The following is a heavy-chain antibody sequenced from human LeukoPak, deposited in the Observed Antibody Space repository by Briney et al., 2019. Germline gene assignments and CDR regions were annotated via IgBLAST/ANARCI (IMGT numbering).Heavy chain of an antibody. D-gene: IGHD3-16*02. J-gene: IGHJ4*02. CDR2: IRYDGSNK. CDR3: AKTGKRYDYVWGSYREVYYFDY. V-gene: IGHV3-30*02. Sequence: PGGSLRLSCAASGFTFSSYGMHWVRQAPGKGLEWVAFIRYDGSNKYYADSVKGRFTVSRDNSKNTLYLQMNSLRAEDTAVYYCAKTGKRYDYVWGSYREVYYFDYWGQGTLVTVSS. CDR1: GFTFSSYG.